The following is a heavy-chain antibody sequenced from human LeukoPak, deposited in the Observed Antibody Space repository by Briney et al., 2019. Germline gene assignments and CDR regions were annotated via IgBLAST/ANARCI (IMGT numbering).Heavy chain of an antibody. J-gene: IGHJ4*02. D-gene: IGHD4-17*01. CDR1: AGSLSGYY. CDR3: ARGRSWYGDSYLDD. Sequence: SQTRSPTCAVYAGSLSGYYWSWIRQPPGNGLDWIEKINHSGSPDYDPFLKDRVTISVYTYMTQFSLKLSSVTDADTAVYYCARGRSWYGDSYLDDWGQGTLVTVSS. V-gene: IGHV4-34*01. CDR2: INHSGSP.